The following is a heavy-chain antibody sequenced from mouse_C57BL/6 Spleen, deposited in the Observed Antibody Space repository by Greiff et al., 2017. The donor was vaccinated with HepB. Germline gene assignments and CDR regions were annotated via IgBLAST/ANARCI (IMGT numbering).Heavy chain of an antibody. Sequence: VQLQQSGPELVKPGASVKLSCKASGYTFTSYDINWVKQRPGQGLEWIGWIYPRDGSTKYNEKFKGKATLTVDKSSSTAYMELHSLTSEDSAVYFCAREDYYGSSPYYFDYWGQGTTLTVSS. CDR3: AREDYYGSSPYYFDY. D-gene: IGHD1-1*01. J-gene: IGHJ2*01. CDR2: IYPRDGST. CDR1: GYTFTSYD. V-gene: IGHV1-85*01.